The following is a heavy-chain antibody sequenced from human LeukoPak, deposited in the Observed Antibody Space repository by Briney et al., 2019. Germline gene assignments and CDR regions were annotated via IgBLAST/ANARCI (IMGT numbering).Heavy chain of an antibody. J-gene: IGHJ4*02. CDR1: GYTFTSYA. Sequence: ASVKVSCKASGYTFTSYAMHWVRQAPGQRLEWMGWINAGNGNTKYSRKFQGRVTITRDTSASTAYMELSSLRSEDTAVYYCARGGYCSGGSCSRGSKTLDYWGQGTLVTVSS. CDR3: ARGGYCSGGSCSRGSKTLDY. CDR2: INAGNGNT. D-gene: IGHD2-15*01. V-gene: IGHV1-3*01.